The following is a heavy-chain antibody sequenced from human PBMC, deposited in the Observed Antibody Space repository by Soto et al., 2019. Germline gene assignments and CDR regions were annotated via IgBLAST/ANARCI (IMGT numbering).Heavy chain of an antibody. Sequence: NPSETLSLTCTVSGGSISSYYWSWIRQPPGKGLEWIGYIYYSGSTNYNPSLKSRVTISADTSKNQFSLKLSSVTAADTAMYYCARHINYYYGMDVWGQGTTVTVSS. CDR2: IYYSGST. D-gene: IGHD2-21*01. CDR3: ARHINYYYGMDV. V-gene: IGHV4-59*01. J-gene: IGHJ6*02. CDR1: GGSISSYY.